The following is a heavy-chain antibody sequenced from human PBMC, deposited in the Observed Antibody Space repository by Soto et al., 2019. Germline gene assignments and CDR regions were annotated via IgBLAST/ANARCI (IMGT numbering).Heavy chain of an antibody. D-gene: IGHD3-10*01. CDR1: GFTFSSYS. J-gene: IGHJ4*02. V-gene: IGHV3-21*01. Sequence: GGSLRLSCAASGFTFSSYSMNWVRQAPGKGLEWVSSISSSSSYIYYADSVKGRFTISRDNAKNSLYLQMNSLRAEDTAVYYCARDSTYYYGSGSYDTHDYWGQGTLVTVSS. CDR2: ISSSSSYI. CDR3: ARDSTYYYGSGSYDTHDY.